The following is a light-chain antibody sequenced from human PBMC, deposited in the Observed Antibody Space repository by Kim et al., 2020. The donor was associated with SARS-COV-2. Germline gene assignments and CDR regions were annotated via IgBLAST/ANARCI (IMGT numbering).Light chain of an antibody. Sequence: GQSFTSSCTGSSSDIGAYNYVSWFQQHPGKAPRLMIYEVTKWPSGISNRFSGSKSGNTASLTISGLQAEDEADYYCSSYSSGDTWVFGGGTQLTVL. V-gene: IGLV2-14*03. CDR3: SSYSSGDTWV. CDR2: EVT. CDR1: SSDIGAYNY. J-gene: IGLJ3*02.